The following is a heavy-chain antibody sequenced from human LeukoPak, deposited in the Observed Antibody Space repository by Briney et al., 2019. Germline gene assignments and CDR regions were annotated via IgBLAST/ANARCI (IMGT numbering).Heavy chain of an antibody. Sequence: GGSLRLSCVDSGFTFTNAWMSWVRQAPEKGLEWISRIKSKTYGETTNYAEPVRGRFTISRDDSKSAVYLQMNSLKIEDTAVYYCTTDLGTYYHGSQRLIPIDYWGQGTLVTVSS. D-gene: IGHD3-10*01. CDR3: TTDLGTYYHGSQRLIPIDY. CDR2: IKSKTYGETT. J-gene: IGHJ4*02. V-gene: IGHV3-15*01. CDR1: GFTFTNAW.